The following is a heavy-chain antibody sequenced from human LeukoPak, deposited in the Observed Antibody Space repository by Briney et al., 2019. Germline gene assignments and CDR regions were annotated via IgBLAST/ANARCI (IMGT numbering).Heavy chain of an antibody. J-gene: IGHJ4*02. D-gene: IGHD6-13*01. Sequence: ASVKVSCKVSGYIFTELSMHWVRQAPGKGLEWMGGFNPEDGESFYAQKFQGRVTLTEDTSADTAYMELSSLTFEDTAVYYCARGRGIAAAPPHDWGQGTLVTVSS. CDR2: FNPEDGES. CDR1: GYIFTELS. CDR3: ARGRGIAAAPPHD. V-gene: IGHV1-24*01.